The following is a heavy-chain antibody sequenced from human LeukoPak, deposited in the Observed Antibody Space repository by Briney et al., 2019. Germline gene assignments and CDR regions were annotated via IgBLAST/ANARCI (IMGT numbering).Heavy chain of an antibody. V-gene: IGHV1-69*05. Sequence: ASVKVSCKASGDTFSSYAISWVRQAPGQGLEWMGGIIPIFGTANYAQKFQGRVTITTDEATSTAYMELSSLRSEDTAVYYCARGRIAVANNWFDPWGQGTLVTVSS. D-gene: IGHD6-19*01. J-gene: IGHJ5*02. CDR2: IIPIFGTA. CDR1: GDTFSSYA. CDR3: ARGRIAVANNWFDP.